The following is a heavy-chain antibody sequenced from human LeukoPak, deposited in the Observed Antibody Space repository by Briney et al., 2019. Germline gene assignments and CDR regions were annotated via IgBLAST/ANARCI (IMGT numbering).Heavy chain of an antibody. CDR3: ARASGIAAAASH. CDR2: IIPIFGTA. Sequence: SVKVSCKASGGTFSIYAISWVRQAPGQGLEWMGGIIPIFGTANYAQKFQGRVTITADESTSTAYMELSSLRSEDTAVYFCARASGIAAAASHWGQGTLVTVSS. V-gene: IGHV1-69*13. CDR1: GGTFSIYA. D-gene: IGHD6-13*01. J-gene: IGHJ4*02.